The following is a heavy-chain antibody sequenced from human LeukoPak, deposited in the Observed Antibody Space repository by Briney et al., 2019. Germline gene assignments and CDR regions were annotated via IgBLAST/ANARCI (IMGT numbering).Heavy chain of an antibody. V-gene: IGHV4-4*07. CDR3: ARERYSSGWSGNAFDI. CDR2: IYTSGST. CDR1: GGSISSYY. Sequence: PSETLSLTCTVSGGSISSYYWSWIRQPAGKGLEWIGRIYTSGSTNYNPSLKSRVTMSVDTSKNQFSLKLSSVTAADTAVYYCARERYSSGWSGNAFDIWGQGTMVTVSS. D-gene: IGHD6-19*01. J-gene: IGHJ3*02.